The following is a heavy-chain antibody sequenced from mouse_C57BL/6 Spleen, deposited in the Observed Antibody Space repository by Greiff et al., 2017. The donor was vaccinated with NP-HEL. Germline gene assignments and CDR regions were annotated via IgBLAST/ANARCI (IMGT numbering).Heavy chain of an antibody. CDR1: GYSITSGYY. J-gene: IGHJ2*01. D-gene: IGHD2-3*01. V-gene: IGHV3-6*01. Sequence: VQLQQSGPGLVKPSQSLSLTCSVTGYSITSGYYWNWIRQFPGNKLEWMGYISYDGSNNYNPSLKNRISITRDTSKNQFFLKLNSVTTEDTATYYCAREGRDDYFDYWGQGTTLTVSS. CDR2: ISYDGSN. CDR3: AREGRDDYFDY.